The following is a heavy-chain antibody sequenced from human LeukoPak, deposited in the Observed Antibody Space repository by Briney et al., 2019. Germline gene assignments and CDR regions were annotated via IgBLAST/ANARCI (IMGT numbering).Heavy chain of an antibody. J-gene: IGHJ4*02. CDR1: GFTFSGYG. Sequence: GSSLRLSCGSSGFTFSGYGMNWARQAPGKGLEGGAVTSYEGRNKYYAEAVKGRFTVSGDNSKNSLYLQMNSVRDADTAVYYRTRRYCSGGSCCIVYWGQGTLVTVSS. CDR3: TRRYCSGGSCCIVY. V-gene: IGHV3-30*03. D-gene: IGHD2-15*01. CDR2: TSYEGRNK.